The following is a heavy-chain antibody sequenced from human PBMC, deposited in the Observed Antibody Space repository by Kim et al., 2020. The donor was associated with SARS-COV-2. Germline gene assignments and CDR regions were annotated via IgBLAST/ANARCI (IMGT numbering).Heavy chain of an antibody. Sequence: GGSLRLSCAASGFSFSNYNMNWVRQAPGKGLEWVSYISSSTSTTIYYADSVKGRFTISRDNAKNSLFLQMNSLRDEDTAVYYCARAGYSQTYFSFSRVRDAFDFWGQGTMVTVSS. CDR1: GFSFSNYN. D-gene: IGHD5-18*01. CDR3: ARAGYSQTYFSFSRVRDAFDF. CDR2: ISSSTSTTI. J-gene: IGHJ3*01. V-gene: IGHV3-48*02.